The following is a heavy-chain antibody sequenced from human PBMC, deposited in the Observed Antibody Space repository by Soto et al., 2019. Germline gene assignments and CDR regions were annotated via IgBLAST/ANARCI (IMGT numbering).Heavy chain of an antibody. CDR3: ARGFPRQSRCSYWSDP. J-gene: IGHJ5*02. CDR2: INPNSGGT. D-gene: IGHD2-15*01. CDR1: GSTFSASY. V-gene: IGHV1-2*04. Sequence: XSVKVPCNASGSTFSASYVHWVRQSPGQGLEWMGWINPNSGGTNYAQKFQGWVTMTRDTSISTAYMELNRLRSDDTAVYYCARGFPRQSRCSYWSDPWGQETLLTV.